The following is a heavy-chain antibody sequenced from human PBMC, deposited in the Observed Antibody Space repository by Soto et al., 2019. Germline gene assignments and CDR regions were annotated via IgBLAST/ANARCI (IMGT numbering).Heavy chain of an antibody. D-gene: IGHD2-2*01. CDR2: ISGSGGST. Sequence: EVQLLESGGGLVQPGGSLRLSCAASGFTFSSYAMSWVRQAPGKGLEWVSAISGSGGSTYYADSVKGRFTISRDNSKNTQYLQMNSLRAEDTAVYYCAKGGDSVVGFEDYFDYWGQGTLVTVSS. CDR3: AKGGDSVVGFEDYFDY. CDR1: GFTFSSYA. V-gene: IGHV3-23*01. J-gene: IGHJ4*02.